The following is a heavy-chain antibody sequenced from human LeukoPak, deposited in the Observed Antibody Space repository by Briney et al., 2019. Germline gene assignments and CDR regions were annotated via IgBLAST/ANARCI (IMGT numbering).Heavy chain of an antibody. Sequence: GGSLRLSCAASGFTFSIYGILWVRHARGKGLVCLAFIQYDGSNKYYTDSVKDRFTISRDNSKNTLSLQMHSLSAEYKSVYYCAIYYSTRVERGVDGYWGQGTLVTVSS. CDR1: GFTFSIYG. J-gene: IGHJ4*02. CDR2: IQYDGSNK. D-gene: IGHD1-1*01. V-gene: IGHV3-30*02. CDR3: AIYYSTRVERGVDGY.